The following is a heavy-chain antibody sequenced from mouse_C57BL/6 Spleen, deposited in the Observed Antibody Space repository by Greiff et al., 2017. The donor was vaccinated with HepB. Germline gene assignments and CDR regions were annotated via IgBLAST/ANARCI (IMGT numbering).Heavy chain of an antibody. CDR3: ARDQLGRAWFAY. Sequence: EVQLQQSGPELVKPGASVKMSCKASGYTFTDYNMHWVKQSHGKSLEWIGYINPNNGGTSYNQKFKGKATLTVNKSSSTAYMELRSLTSEDSAVYYCARDQLGRAWFAYWGQGTLVTVSA. D-gene: IGHD4-1*02. CDR2: INPNNGGT. CDR1: GYTFTDYN. V-gene: IGHV1-22*01. J-gene: IGHJ3*01.